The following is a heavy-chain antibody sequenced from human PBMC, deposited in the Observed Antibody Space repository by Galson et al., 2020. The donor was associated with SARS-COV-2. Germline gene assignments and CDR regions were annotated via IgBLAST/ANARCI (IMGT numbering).Heavy chain of an antibody. V-gene: IGHV3-7*01. CDR1: GFTFSSYW. D-gene: IGHD6-19*01. J-gene: IGHJ4*02. CDR2: IKQDGSEK. Sequence: GGSLRLSCAASGFTFSSYWMSWVRQAPGKGLEWVADIKQDGSEKYYVDSVKGRFTISRDNAVDSLYLQMNSLRAEDTAVYYCTREGWQGGYWGQGTRVTVSS. CDR3: TREGWQGGY.